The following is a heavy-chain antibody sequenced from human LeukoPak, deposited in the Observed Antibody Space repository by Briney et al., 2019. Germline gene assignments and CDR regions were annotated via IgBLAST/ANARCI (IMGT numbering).Heavy chain of an antibody. V-gene: IGHV3-64D*06. CDR1: GFTFSSYA. D-gene: IGHD3-10*01. CDR3: VKEGLVVWIGKLGGAD. CDR2: ISSNGGST. J-gene: IGHJ4*02. Sequence: GGSLRLSCSASGFTFSSYAMHWVRQAPGKGLEYVSAISSNGGSTYYADSVKGRFTISRDNSKNTLYLQMSSLRAEDTVVYYCVKEGLVVWIGKLGGADWGQGTLVTVSS.